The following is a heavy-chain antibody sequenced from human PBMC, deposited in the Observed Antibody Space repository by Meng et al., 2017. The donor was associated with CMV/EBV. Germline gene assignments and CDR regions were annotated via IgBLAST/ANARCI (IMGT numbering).Heavy chain of an antibody. CDR2: MNPNSGNT. V-gene: IGHV1-8*01. J-gene: IGHJ6*02. CDR1: GYTFTSYD. D-gene: IGHD5-24*01. Sequence: ASVKVSCKASGYTFTSYDINWVRQATGQGLEWMGWMNPNSGNTGYAQKFQGRVTVTRNNAIGTAYMERSRLRSDDTAVYYCARVRRATAYYGMDVWGQGTTVTVSS. CDR3: ARVRRATAYYGMDV.